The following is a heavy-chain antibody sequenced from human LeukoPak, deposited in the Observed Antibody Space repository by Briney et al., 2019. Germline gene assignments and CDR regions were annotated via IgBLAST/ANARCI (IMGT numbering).Heavy chain of an antibody. CDR1: GGSISSYY. CDR3: ERTTMVRSRGNRYYFDY. D-gene: IGHD3-10*01. J-gene: IGHJ4*02. V-gene: IGHV4-4*07. CDR2: IYTSGST. Sequence: KPSETLSLTCTVSGGSISSYYWSWIRQPAGKGLEWIGRIYTSGSTNYNPSPKSRVTMSVDTSKNQFSLKLSSVTAADTAVYNCERTTMVRSRGNRYYFDYWGQGTLVTVSS.